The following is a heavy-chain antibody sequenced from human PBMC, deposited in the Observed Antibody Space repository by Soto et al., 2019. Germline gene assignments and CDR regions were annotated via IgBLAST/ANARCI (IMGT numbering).Heavy chain of an antibody. CDR3: AKGSSSSEAVGYYYYGMDV. D-gene: IGHD6-6*01. CDR2: ISWNSGSI. V-gene: IGHV3-9*01. Sequence: SCAASGFTFSSYAMHWVRQAPGKGLEWVSGISWNSGSIGYADSVKGRFTIFRDNAKNSLYLQMNSLRAEDTVLYYCAKGSSSSEAVGYYYYGMDVWGQGTTVTVSS. CDR1: GFTFSSYA. J-gene: IGHJ6*02.